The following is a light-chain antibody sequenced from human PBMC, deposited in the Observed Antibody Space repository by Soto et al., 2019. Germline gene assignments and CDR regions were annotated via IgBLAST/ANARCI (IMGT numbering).Light chain of an antibody. V-gene: IGKV3-20*01. CDR1: QSVSSSY. CDR3: QQTYGTTLT. Sequence: EIVLTQSPGTLSLSPGERATLSCRASQSVSSSYLAWYQQKPGQDPRILIYGASSRATGIPDRFSGSGSGTDFNLNINSLQPEDFATYDCQQTYGTTLTGGGGTKVDIK. CDR2: GAS. J-gene: IGKJ4*01.